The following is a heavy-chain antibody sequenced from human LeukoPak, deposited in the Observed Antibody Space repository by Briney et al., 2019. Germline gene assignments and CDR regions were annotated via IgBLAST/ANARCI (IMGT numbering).Heavy chain of an antibody. Sequence: GRSLRLSCAASGFTFDDYAMHWVRQAPGKGLEGVSGISWNSGSIGYADSVKGRFTISRDNAKNSLYLQMNSLRAEDTALYYCAKEPGFLLEWLALDYWGQGALVTVSS. V-gene: IGHV3-9*01. CDR1: GFTFDDYA. CDR2: ISWNSGSI. CDR3: AKEPGFLLEWLALDY. J-gene: IGHJ4*02. D-gene: IGHD3-3*01.